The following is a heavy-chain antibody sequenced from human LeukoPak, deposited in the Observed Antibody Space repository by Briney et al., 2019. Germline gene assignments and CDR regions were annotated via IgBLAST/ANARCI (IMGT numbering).Heavy chain of an antibody. CDR3: ARNYRIDY. Sequence: ASVKVSCKASGGTFSSYDISWVRQAPGQGLEWMGGITPMFGTAKYAQKFQGRVTITAVESMSTAYMELSSLRSEDTAVYYCARNYRIDYWGQGTLVTVSS. CDR2: ITPMFGTA. D-gene: IGHD1-7*01. V-gene: IGHV1-69*13. CDR1: GGTFSSYD. J-gene: IGHJ4*02.